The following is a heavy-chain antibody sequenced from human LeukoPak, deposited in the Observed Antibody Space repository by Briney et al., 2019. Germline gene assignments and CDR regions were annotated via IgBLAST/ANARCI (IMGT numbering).Heavy chain of an antibody. CDR2: IRSKANSYAT. D-gene: IGHD6-19*01. Sequence: GGSLTLSCAASGFTFSGSAMHWVRQASGKGLEWVGRIRSKANSYATAYAASVKSRFTISRDDSKNTAYLQMNSLRTEDTAVYYCAKGPNYSSGWYVNWFDPWGQGTLVTVSS. V-gene: IGHV3-73*01. J-gene: IGHJ5*02. CDR1: GFTFSGSA. CDR3: AKGPNYSSGWYVNWFDP.